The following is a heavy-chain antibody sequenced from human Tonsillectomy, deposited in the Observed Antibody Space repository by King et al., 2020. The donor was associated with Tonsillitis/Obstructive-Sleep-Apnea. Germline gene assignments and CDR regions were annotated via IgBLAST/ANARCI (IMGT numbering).Heavy chain of an antibody. D-gene: IGHD2-15*01. J-gene: IGHJ3*01. Sequence: QLQESGPGLVKPSETLSLTCTVSGGSISSNAYYGGWIRQPPGKGLEWIGIIYYSGSTYYNPSLKSRVNISVDTSKNQFSLKVSSVTAADTAVYYCARRATNCSGGTCYLDACDLWGQGTMVTVPS. CDR3: ARRATNCSGGTCYLDACDL. CDR2: IYYSGST. V-gene: IGHV4-39*01. CDR1: GGSISSNAYY.